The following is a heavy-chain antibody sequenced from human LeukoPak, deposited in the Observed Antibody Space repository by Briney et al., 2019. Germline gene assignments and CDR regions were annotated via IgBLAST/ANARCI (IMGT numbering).Heavy chain of an antibody. CDR2: ISYDGSNK. CDR1: GFTLSSYG. Sequence: GGSLRLSCAASGFTLSSYGMHWVRQAPGKGLEWVAVISYDGSNKYYADSVKGRFTISRDDSKNTLYLQMNSLRSDDTAVYYCARDPKDESSGYYYFDYWGQGTLVTVSS. CDR3: ARDPKDESSGYYYFDY. J-gene: IGHJ4*02. D-gene: IGHD3-22*01. V-gene: IGHV3-30*03.